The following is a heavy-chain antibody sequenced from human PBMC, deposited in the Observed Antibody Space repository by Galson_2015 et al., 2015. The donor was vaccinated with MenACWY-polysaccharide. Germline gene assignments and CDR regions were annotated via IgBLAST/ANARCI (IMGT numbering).Heavy chain of an antibody. D-gene: IGHD2-15*01. Sequence: SETLSLTCSVSGGSISGYYWNWIRQPPGKGLEWIGNIYYRGNTNYNPSLKSQVTISIDTSKNQFSLKLNSMTAADTAVYYCARVGYCSPFSCDNWFDPWGQGTLVTDSS. CDR2: IYYRGNT. CDR3: ARVGYCSPFSCDNWFDP. V-gene: IGHV4-59*01. J-gene: IGHJ5*02. CDR1: GGSISGYY.